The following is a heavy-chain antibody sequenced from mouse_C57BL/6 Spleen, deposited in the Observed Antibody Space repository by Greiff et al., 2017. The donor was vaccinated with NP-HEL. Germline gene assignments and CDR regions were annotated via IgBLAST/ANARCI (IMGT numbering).Heavy chain of an antibody. Sequence: QVQLQQPGAELVKPGASVKMSCKASGYTFTSYWITWVKQRPGQGLEWIGDIYPGSGSTNYNEKFKSKATLTVDTSSSTAYMQLSSLTSEDSAVYYCARGGEGRDWFAYWGQGTLVTVSA. CDR2: IYPGSGST. CDR1: GYTFTSYW. D-gene: IGHD3-3*01. J-gene: IGHJ3*01. CDR3: ARGGEGRDWFAY. V-gene: IGHV1-55*01.